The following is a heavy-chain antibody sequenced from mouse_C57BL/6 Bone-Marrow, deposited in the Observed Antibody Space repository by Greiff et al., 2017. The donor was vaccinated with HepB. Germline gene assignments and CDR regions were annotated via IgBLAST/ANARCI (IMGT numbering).Heavy chain of an antibody. V-gene: IGHV5-15*01. CDR3: ARDDYDGGFAY. CDR1: GFTFSDYG. D-gene: IGHD2-4*01. J-gene: IGHJ3*01. Sequence: EVQGVESGGGLVQPGGSLKLSCAASGFTFSDYGMAWVRQAPRKGPEWVAFISNLAYSIYYADTVTGRFTISRENAKNPLYLEMSSLRSEDTAMYYCARDDYDGGFAYWGQGTLVTVSA. CDR2: ISNLAYSI.